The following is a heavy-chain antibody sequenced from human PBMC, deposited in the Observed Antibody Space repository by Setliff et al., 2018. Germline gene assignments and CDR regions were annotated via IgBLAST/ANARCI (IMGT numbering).Heavy chain of an antibody. J-gene: IGHJ6*03. CDR1: GCTFTSYD. D-gene: IGHD5-18*01. V-gene: IGHV1-8*02. CDR3: ARDKLWLMGYYYYYYMDV. CDR2: MNPNSGNT. Sequence: ASVKVSCKASGCTFTSYDINWVRQATGQGLEWMGWMNPNSGNTGYAQKFQGRVTMTRNTSISTAYMDLSSLRSEDTAVYYCARDKLWLMGYYYYYYMDVWGKGTTVTVS.